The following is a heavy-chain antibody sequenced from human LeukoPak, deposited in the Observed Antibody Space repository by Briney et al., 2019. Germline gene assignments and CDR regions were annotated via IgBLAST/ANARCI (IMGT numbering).Heavy chain of an antibody. CDR1: GFTFSSYS. CDR2: ISSSSSYI. J-gene: IGHJ4*02. D-gene: IGHD3-22*01. CDR3: ARAVGTDYYDSSGSRLMGY. V-gene: IGHV3-21*01. Sequence: GGSLRLSCAASGFTFSSYSMNWVRQAPGKGLEWVSSISSSSSYIYYADSVKGRFTISRDNAKNSLYLQMNSLRAEDTAVYYCARAVGTDYYDSSGSRLMGYWGQGTLVTVSS.